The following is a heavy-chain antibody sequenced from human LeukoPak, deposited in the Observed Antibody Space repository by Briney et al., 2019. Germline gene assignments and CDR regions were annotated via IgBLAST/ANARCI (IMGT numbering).Heavy chain of an antibody. CDR2: ISSASGYI. D-gene: IGHD3-10*01. CDR3: ARRIYGSGNYDGY. Sequence: PGGSLRLSCAASGFTFSSYTMNWVRQAPGKGLEWVSSISSASGYIYYADSVKGRFTISRDNAKNSLYLQMNSPRAEDTAVYYCARRIYGSGNYDGYWGQGTLVTVSS. V-gene: IGHV3-21*01. J-gene: IGHJ4*02. CDR1: GFTFSSYT.